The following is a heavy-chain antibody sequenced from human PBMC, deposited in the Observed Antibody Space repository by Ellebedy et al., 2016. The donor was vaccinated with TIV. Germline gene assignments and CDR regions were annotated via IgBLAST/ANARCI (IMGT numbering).Heavy chain of an antibody. Sequence: SETLSLTCAVSGGSISSGGYSWSWIRQPPGKGLEWIGYIYHSGSTYYNPSLKSRVTISVDRSKNQFSLKLSSVTAADTAVYYCARYRAATPTTNTQPYYYYGMDVWGQGTTVTVSS. CDR3: ARYRAATPTTNTQPYYYYGMDV. J-gene: IGHJ6*02. CDR1: GGSISSGGYS. D-gene: IGHD2-15*01. V-gene: IGHV4-30-2*01. CDR2: IYHSGST.